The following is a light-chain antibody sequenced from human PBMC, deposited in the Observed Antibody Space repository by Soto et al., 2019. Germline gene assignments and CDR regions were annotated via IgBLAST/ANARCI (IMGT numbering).Light chain of an antibody. J-gene: IGKJ5*01. Sequence: DIQLTQSPSFLSASVGDRVTITCRASQGISGYLAWYQQKPGKVPKLLIYSTSTLQSGVPSRFSGSASGTEFTLTISRLQPEDFATYYCQHLNTYLITFGQGTRLEIK. CDR3: QHLNTYLIT. CDR1: QGISGY. V-gene: IGKV1-9*01. CDR2: STS.